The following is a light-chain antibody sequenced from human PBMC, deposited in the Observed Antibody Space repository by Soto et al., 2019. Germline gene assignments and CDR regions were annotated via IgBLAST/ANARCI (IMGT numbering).Light chain of an antibody. V-gene: IGKV3-20*01. Sequence: EIVLTQSPGTLSLSPGERATLSWRASQRVSSSYLAWYQQKPGQAPRLLIYGASSRATGIPDRFSGSGSGTDFTLTISRLEPEDFAVYYCQHYGSSALFGPGTKVDIK. CDR2: GAS. CDR3: QHYGSSAL. CDR1: QRVSSSY. J-gene: IGKJ3*01.